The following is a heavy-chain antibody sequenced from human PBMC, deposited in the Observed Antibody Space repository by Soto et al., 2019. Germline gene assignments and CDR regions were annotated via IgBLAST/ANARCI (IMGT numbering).Heavy chain of an antibody. J-gene: IGHJ4*02. CDR3: ARAGSGWRGY. D-gene: IGHD6-19*01. CDR1: GFTFSSYS. V-gene: IGHV3-21*01. CDR2: ISSSSSYM. Sequence: GGSLRLSCAASGFTFSSYSMNWVRQAPGKGLEWVSSISSSSSYMYYADSVKGRFTISRDNAKNSLYLQMNSLRAEDTAVYYCARAGSGWRGYWGQGTLVTVSS.